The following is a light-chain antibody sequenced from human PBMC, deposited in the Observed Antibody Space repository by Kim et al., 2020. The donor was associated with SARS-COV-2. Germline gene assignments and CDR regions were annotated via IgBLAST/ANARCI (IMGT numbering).Light chain of an antibody. J-gene: IGLJ1*01. V-gene: IGLV2-14*03. CDR3: SSFTSSDTYV. CDR2: DVT. CDR1: SNDIGNYNY. Sequence: QSALTQPASISGSPGQSITISCTGTSNDIGNYNYVSWYQHLPGRAPKLMIFDVTHRPSGVSYRFSGSKSGNTASLTISGLQAEDEADYYCSSFTSSDTYVFGTGTKVTVL.